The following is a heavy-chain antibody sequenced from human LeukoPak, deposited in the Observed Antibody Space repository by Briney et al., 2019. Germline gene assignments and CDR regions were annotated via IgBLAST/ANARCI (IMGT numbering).Heavy chain of an antibody. V-gene: IGHV3-74*01. J-gene: IGHJ6*03. D-gene: IGHD6-13*01. CDR2: INGDGSTT. CDR1: GFTFSSYW. Sequence: GSLRLSCAASGFTFSSYWMHWVRQAPGKGLVWVSRINGDGSTTYYADSVKGRFTISTDNAKNTLYLQMNSLRAEDTAVYYCARGSSSWGRAGYYYYMDVWGKGTTVTVSS. CDR3: ARGSSSWGRAGYYYYMDV.